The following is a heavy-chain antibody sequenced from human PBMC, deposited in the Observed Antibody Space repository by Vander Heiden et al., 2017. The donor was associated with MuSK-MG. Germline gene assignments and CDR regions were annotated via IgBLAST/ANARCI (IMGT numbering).Heavy chain of an antibody. V-gene: IGHV1-2*02. CDR3: AREVVVVVAATKLSYYYYGMDV. J-gene: IGHJ6*02. CDR1: GYPFTGYY. CDR2: INPNSGGT. D-gene: IGHD2-15*01. Sequence: QVQLVQSGAEVKKPGASVKVSCKASGYPFTGYYMHRVRQAPGQGLEWMGWINPNSGGTNYAQKCQGRVTMTRDTSISTAYMELSRLRSDDTAVYYCAREVVVVVAATKLSYYYYGMDVWGQGTTVTVSS.